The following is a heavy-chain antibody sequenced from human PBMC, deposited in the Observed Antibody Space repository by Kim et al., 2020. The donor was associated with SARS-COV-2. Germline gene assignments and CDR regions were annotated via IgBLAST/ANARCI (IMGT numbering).Heavy chain of an antibody. V-gene: IGHV1-24*01. CDR3: ATRGRYCSSTSCKYYFDY. CDR1: GYTLTELS. D-gene: IGHD2-2*01. Sequence: ASVKVSCKVSGYTLTELSMHWVRQAPGKGLEWMGGFDPEDGETIYAQKFQGRVTMTEDTSTDTAYMELSSLRSEDTAVYYCATRGRYCSSTSCKYYFDYWGQGTLVTVSS. J-gene: IGHJ4*02. CDR2: FDPEDGET.